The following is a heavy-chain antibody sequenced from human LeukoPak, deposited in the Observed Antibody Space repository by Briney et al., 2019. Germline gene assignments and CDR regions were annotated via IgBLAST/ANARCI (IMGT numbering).Heavy chain of an antibody. D-gene: IGHD3/OR15-3a*01. CDR2: IYYTGST. V-gene: IGHV4-59*08. Sequence: SETLSLTCTVYGGSFRSYYWSWIRQTPRQGLEWIGYIYYTGSTDYNPSLESRVTISLDTSKNRFSLKLSSVTAADTAVYYCARLWTNQMYHFDYWAQGTLVTVSS. CDR1: GGSFRSYY. J-gene: IGHJ4*02. CDR3: ARLWTNQMYHFDY.